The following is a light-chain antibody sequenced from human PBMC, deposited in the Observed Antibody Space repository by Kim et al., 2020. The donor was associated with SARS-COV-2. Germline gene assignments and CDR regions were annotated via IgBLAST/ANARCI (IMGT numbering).Light chain of an antibody. V-gene: IGKV3-15*01. CDR3: QQYDTWPLT. CDR2: GAS. CDR1: RGVSCI. Sequence: LSPGESAPLSCRASRGVSCILAWYQQKPGQAPRLLIYGASTRATGFPARFSGSGSETEFTLTISSLQSEDSAVYYCQQYDTWPLTFAGGTKVDIK. J-gene: IGKJ4*01.